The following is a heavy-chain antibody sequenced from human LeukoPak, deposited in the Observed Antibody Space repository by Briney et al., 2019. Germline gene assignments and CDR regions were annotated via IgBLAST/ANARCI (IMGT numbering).Heavy chain of an antibody. CDR2: ISSSSSYI. V-gene: IGHV3-21*01. CDR3: AREGAFDI. CDR1: GFAFSNYE. Sequence: GGSLRLSCAASGFAFSNYEMNWVRQAPGKGLEWVSSISSSSSYIYYADSVKGRFIISRDNAKNSLYLQMNSLRAEDTAVYYCAREGAFDIWGQGTMVTASS. J-gene: IGHJ3*02.